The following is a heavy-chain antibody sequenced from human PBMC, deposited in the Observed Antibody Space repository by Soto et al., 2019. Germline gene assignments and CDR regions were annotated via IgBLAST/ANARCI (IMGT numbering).Heavy chain of an antibody. Sequence: EVKLVESGGGLVQPGRSLRLSCAASGFTFGDYAMHWVRPAPGKGLEWVSGIAMNTGSIGYADSVLGRFTISRDNEKSSLTLQMNSLRPEDTAVYFCAKEIFLRGWYGTGCLDLWGQGTMVTVSS. CDR1: GFTFGDYA. CDR3: AKEIFLRGWYGTGCLDL. CDR2: IAMNTGSI. D-gene: IGHD6-19*01. V-gene: IGHV3-9*01. J-gene: IGHJ3*01.